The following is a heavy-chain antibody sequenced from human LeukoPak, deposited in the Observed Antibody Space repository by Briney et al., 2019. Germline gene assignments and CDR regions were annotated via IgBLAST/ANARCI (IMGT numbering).Heavy chain of an antibody. J-gene: IGHJ4*02. V-gene: IGHV3-30-3*01. Sequence: RGGSLRLSCAASGFTFSSYAMHWVRQAPGKGLEWVAVISYDGSNKYYADSVKGRFTISRDNSKNTLYLQMNSLRAEDTAVYYCARMLTTVIDYWGQGTLVTVSS. CDR2: ISYDGSNK. D-gene: IGHD4-17*01. CDR3: ARMLTTVIDY. CDR1: GFTFSSYA.